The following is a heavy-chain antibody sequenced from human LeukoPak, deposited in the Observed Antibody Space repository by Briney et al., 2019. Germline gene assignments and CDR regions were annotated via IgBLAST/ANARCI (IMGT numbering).Heavy chain of an antibody. CDR3: ARQXXDIVVGLYAFDI. J-gene: IGHJ3*02. Sequence: SETLSLTCAVSGYSISSGYYWGWIRQPPGKGLEWIGSIYHSGSTYYNPSLKSRVTISVDTSKNQFSLKLSSVTAADTAVYYCARQXXDIVVGLYAFDIXGQXTXVTVXS. V-gene: IGHV4-38-2*01. D-gene: IGHD2-2*01. CDR1: GYSISSGYY. CDR2: IYHSGST.